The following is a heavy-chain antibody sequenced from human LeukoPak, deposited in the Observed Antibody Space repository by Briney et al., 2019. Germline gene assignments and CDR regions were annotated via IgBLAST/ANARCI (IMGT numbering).Heavy chain of an antibody. CDR2: IYYSGST. CDR1: GGSISSSSYY. D-gene: IGHD6-13*01. J-gene: IGHJ4*02. Sequence: SETLSLTCTVSGGSISSSSYYWGWIRQPPGKGLEWIGSIYYSGSTNYNPSLKSRVTISVDTSKNQFSLKLSSVTAADTAVYYCARPGYSSTYYFDYWGQGTLVTVSS. V-gene: IGHV4-39*07. CDR3: ARPGYSSTYYFDY.